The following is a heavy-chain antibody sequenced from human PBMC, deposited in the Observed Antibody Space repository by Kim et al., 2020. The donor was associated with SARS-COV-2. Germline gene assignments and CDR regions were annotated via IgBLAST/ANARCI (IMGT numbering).Heavy chain of an antibody. CDR3: AKGRGPDSSSWYLNPSSIGYYYSYDCMDV. J-gene: IGHJ6*02. CDR2: ISGDGGGT. Sequence: GGSLRLSCAASGFTFDDYAMHWVRQAPGKGLEWVSLISGDGGGTYYADSVKGRFTISRDNSKNSLYLQMNSLRTEDTALYYCAKGRGPDSSSWYLNPSSIGYYYSYDCMDVWGQGTPVTVSS. D-gene: IGHD6-13*01. V-gene: IGHV3-43*02. CDR1: GFTFDDYA.